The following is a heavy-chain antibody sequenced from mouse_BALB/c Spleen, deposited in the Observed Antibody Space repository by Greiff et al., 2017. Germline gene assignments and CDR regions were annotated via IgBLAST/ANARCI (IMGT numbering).Heavy chain of an antibody. CDR3: APYYYGNSSWFAY. D-gene: IGHD2-1*01. CDR2: IDPANGNP. Sequence: VQLKQSGAELVKPGASVKLSCTASGFNIKDTYMHWVKQRPEQGLEWIGRIDPANGNPKYDPKFQGKATITADTSSNTAYLQLSSLTSEDTAVYYCAPYYYGNSSWFAYWGQGTTLTVSS. J-gene: IGHJ2*01. V-gene: IGHV14-3*02. CDR1: GFNIKDTY.